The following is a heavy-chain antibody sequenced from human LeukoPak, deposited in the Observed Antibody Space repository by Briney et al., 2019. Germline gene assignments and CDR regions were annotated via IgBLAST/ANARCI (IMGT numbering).Heavy chain of an antibody. CDR1: GGSISSYY. CDR2: IYYSGST. CDR3: ARVHYDSNAYYFAY. D-gene: IGHD3-22*01. Sequence: SETLSLTCTVSGGSISSYYWSWIRQPPGKGLEWIGYIYYSGSTNYNPSLKSRVTISVDTSKNQVSLKLSSVTAADTAMYYCARVHYDSNAYYFAYWGQGTLVTVSS. J-gene: IGHJ4*02. V-gene: IGHV4-59*01.